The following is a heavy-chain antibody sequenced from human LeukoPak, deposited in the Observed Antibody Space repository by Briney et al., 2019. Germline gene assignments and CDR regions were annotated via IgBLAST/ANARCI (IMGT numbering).Heavy chain of an antibody. D-gene: IGHD3-10*01. V-gene: IGHV4-34*01. CDR1: GGSFSGYY. CDR3: ARWPRPMVRGVTAGFDY. CDR2: INHSGST. J-gene: IGHJ4*02. Sequence: SEPLSLTCAVYGGSFSGYYRSWIRQPPGKGLEWIGEINHSGSTNYNPSLKSRVTISVDTSKNQFSLKLSSVTAADTAVYYCARWPRPMVRGVTAGFDYDGQGTGVTVSS.